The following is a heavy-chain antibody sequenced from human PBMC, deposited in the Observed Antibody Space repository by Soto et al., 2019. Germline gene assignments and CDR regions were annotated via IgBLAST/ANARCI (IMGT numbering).Heavy chain of an antibody. V-gene: IGHV1-18*01. J-gene: IGHJ4*02. Sequence: QVQLVQSGAEVKKPGASVKVSCKASGYTFTSYGISWVRQAPGQGLEWMGWISAYNGNTNYAQKLQGRVTMTAATSTSPASMALRTLRSHDTAVYYSASDNPPLRYCGQGTLVTVSS. CDR3: ASDNPPLRY. CDR2: ISAYNGNT. CDR1: GYTFTSYG.